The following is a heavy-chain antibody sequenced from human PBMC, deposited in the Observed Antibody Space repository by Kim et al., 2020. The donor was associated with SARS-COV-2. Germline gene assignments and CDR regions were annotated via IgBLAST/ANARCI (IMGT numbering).Heavy chain of an antibody. Sequence: GGSLRLSCAASGFTFATFPFCSYCMRWVLQAPGKGLEWVASIKQDGSQEYYVDSMRGRFTISRNNAHNSLYLHVTSLRVDDTAVYYFARTVTGRIDSFDVWGQGTMVPVSS. D-gene: IGHD6-19*01. CDR2: IKQDGSQE. CDR1: GFTFATFPFCSYC. CDR3: ARTVTGRIDSFDV. V-gene: IGHV3-7*03. J-gene: IGHJ3*01.